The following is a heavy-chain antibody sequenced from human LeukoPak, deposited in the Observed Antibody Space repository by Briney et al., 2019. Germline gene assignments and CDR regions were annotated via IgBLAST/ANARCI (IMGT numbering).Heavy chain of an antibody. CDR3: ARVGAVAGTELGY. J-gene: IGHJ4*02. CDR2: INPSGCST. Sequence: ASVKVSCKASGYTFTSYYMHWVRQAPGQGLEWMGIINPSGCSTSYAQKFQGRVTMTMDTSTSTVYMELSSLRSEDTAVYYCARVGAVAGTELGYWGQGTLVTVSS. V-gene: IGHV1-46*01. CDR1: GYTFTSYY. D-gene: IGHD6-19*01.